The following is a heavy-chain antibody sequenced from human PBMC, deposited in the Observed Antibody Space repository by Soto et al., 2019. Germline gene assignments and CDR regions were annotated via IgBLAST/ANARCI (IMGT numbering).Heavy chain of an antibody. V-gene: IGHV3-30*18. J-gene: IGHJ4*02. CDR3: AKDLLESTTVPTQFDY. D-gene: IGHD4-4*01. Sequence: PGGSLRLSCAASGFAFSSYGMHWVRQAPGKGLEWVAVISYDGSNKYYADSVKGRFTISRDNSKNTLYLQMNSLRAEDTAVYYCAKDLLESTTVPTQFDYWGQGTLVTVSS. CDR2: ISYDGSNK. CDR1: GFAFSSYG.